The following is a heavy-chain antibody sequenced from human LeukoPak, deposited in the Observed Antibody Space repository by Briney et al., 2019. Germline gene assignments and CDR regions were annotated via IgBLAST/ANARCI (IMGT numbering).Heavy chain of an antibody. V-gene: IGHV3-23*01. CDR3: AKCSTSAYTTGWCNWIDP. J-gene: IGHJ5*02. CDR1: GFTFTSDA. CDR2: TVSRGTT. D-gene: IGHD6-19*01. Sequence: GGSLRLSCGASGFTFTSDAMNWVRQAPGKGLEWVSSTVSRGTTQYADSVKGRFTVSRDTSKNTLYLQINSLRADDTAVYYCAKCSTSAYTTGWCNWIDPWGQGTLVTVSS.